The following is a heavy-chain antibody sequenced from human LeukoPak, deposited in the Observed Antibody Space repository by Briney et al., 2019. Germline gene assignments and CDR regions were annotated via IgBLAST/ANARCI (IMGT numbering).Heavy chain of an antibody. Sequence: PSETLSLTCTVSGGSISSYYWSWIRQPPGKGLEWIGYIYYSGNTNYNPSLKSRVTISVDTSKNHFSLKLTSVTATDTTVYYCARHDSGYHLGAFNIWGQGTMVTVSS. CDR1: GGSISSYY. CDR3: ARHDSGYHLGAFNI. CDR2: IYYSGNT. D-gene: IGHD5-12*01. J-gene: IGHJ3*02. V-gene: IGHV4-59*08.